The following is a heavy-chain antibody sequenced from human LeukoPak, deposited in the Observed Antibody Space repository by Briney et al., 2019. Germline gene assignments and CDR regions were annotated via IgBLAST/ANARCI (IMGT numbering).Heavy chain of an antibody. V-gene: IGHV3-20*04. CDR3: ARYDYSNYVGYYDL. CDR1: GFTLDDYG. D-gene: IGHD4-11*01. Sequence: GGSLRLSCAASGFTLDDYGMSWVRQAPGKGLEWVSGINWNGGRTDYADSLKGRFTISRDNAKNSLYLQMNSLRAEDTALYFCARYDYSNYVGYYDLWGQGTLVTVSS. J-gene: IGHJ4*02. CDR2: INWNGGRT.